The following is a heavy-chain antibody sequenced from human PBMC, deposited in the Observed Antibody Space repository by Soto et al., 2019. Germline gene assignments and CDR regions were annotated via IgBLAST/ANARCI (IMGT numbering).Heavy chain of an antibody. Sequence: ASVKVSCKASGYTFTSYYMHWVRQAPGQGLEWMGIINPSGGSTSYAQKFQGRVTMTRDTSTRTVYMELSSLRSEDTAVYYCARDGDIVVVVAAKPSNWFDPWGQGTLVTVSS. CDR1: GYTFTSYY. CDR2: INPSGGST. D-gene: IGHD2-15*01. CDR3: ARDGDIVVVVAAKPSNWFDP. J-gene: IGHJ5*02. V-gene: IGHV1-46*01.